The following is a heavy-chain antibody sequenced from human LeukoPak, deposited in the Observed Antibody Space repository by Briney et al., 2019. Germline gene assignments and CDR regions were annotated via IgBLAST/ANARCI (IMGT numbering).Heavy chain of an antibody. CDR1: GASVSGDPYY. J-gene: IGHJ4*02. V-gene: IGHV4-61*01. D-gene: IGHD3-10*01. CDR3: ARAKDYYGSGSDEIDY. Sequence: PSETLSLTCTVSGASVSGDPYYWGWIRQPPGKGLEWIGYIYYSGSTNYNPSLKSRVTISVDTSKNQFSLKLSSVTAADTAVYYCARAKDYYGSGSDEIDYWGQGTLVTVSS. CDR2: IYYSGST.